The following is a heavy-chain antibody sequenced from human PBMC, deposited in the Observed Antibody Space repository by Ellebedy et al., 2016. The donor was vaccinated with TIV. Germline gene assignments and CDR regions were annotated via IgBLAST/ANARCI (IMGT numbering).Heavy chain of an antibody. CDR1: GLTVSNNY. D-gene: IGHD3-10*02. CDR2: IYSSGDT. CDR3: ARNVPHP. Sequence: PGGSLRLSCAVSGLTVSNNYMTWVRQAPGKGLEWVSLIYSSGDTRYADSVKGRFTISRDNSKNTLHLQMNSLRAEDTAVYYCARNVPHPWGQGTLVTVSS. J-gene: IGHJ5*02. V-gene: IGHV3-66*01.